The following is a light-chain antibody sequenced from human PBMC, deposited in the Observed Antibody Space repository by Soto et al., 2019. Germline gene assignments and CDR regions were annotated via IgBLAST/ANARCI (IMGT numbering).Light chain of an antibody. Sequence: ETVLTQSPDTLSLSPGERATLSCRTSQSIHYNYLAWYQQKSGQAPRLLIYGASNRAGGIPDRFSGSGSGTDITLTINRLEPEDFAVYFCQQYGSSPRTFGQGTKLEIK. CDR2: GAS. V-gene: IGKV3-20*01. CDR1: QSIHYNY. J-gene: IGKJ2*01. CDR3: QQYGSSPRT.